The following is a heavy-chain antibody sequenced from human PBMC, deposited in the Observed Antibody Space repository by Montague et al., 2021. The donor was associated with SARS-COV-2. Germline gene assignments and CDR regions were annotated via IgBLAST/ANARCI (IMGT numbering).Heavy chain of an antibody. CDR2: FYHSGGT. V-gene: IGHV4-59*13. D-gene: IGHD3-10*01. Sequence: ETLSLTCTVSGGSISSYFWSWIRQSPGKGLEWIGYFYHSGGTKYNPSLKSRVTISGDTSKNQFSLRLSSVTTADTAVYYCARSGAVPMDWGQGTLVTVSS. CDR1: GGSISSYF. CDR3: ARSGAVPMD. J-gene: IGHJ4*02.